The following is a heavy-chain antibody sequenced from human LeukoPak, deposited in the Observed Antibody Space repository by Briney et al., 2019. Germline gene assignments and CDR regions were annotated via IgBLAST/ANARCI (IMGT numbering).Heavy chain of an antibody. V-gene: IGHV3-9*01. CDR2: ISWNSGSI. Sequence: QPGRSLRLSCAASGFTFDDYAMHWVRQAPGKGLEWVSGISWNSGSIGYADSVKGRFTISRDNAKNSLYLQVNSLRAEDTAVYYCARGSRFGVVGRDAFDIWGQGTVVTVSS. D-gene: IGHD3-3*01. CDR3: ARGSRFGVVGRDAFDI. J-gene: IGHJ3*02. CDR1: GFTFDDYA.